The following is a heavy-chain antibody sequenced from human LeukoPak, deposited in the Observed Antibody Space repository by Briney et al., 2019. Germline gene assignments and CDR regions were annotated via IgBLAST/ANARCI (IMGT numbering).Heavy chain of an antibody. CDR2: INPNSGGT. CDR3: ATSTGYSSSWYDY. Sequence: GASVKVSCKASGYTLTGYYMHWVRQAPGQGLEWMGWINPNSGGTNYAQKFQGRVTMTRDTSISTAYMELSRLRSDDTAVYYCATSTGYSSSWYDYWGQGTLVTVSS. D-gene: IGHD6-13*01. V-gene: IGHV1-2*02. CDR1: GYTLTGYY. J-gene: IGHJ4*02.